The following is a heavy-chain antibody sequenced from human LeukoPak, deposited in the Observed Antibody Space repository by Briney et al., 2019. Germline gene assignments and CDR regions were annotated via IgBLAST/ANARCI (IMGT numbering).Heavy chain of an antibody. V-gene: IGHV4-34*01. CDR2: INHSGST. CDR3: ARLTVAGRSDY. J-gene: IGHJ4*02. CDR1: GGSFSGYY. D-gene: IGHD2-15*01. Sequence: SETLSLTCAVYGGSFSGYYWSWIRQPPGKGLEWIGEINHSGSTNYNPSLKSRVTISVDTSKNQLSLKLSSVTAANTAVYYCARLTVAGRSDYWGQGTLVTVSS.